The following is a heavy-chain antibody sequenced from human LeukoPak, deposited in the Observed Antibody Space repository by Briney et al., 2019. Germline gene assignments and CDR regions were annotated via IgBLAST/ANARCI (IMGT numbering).Heavy chain of an antibody. J-gene: IGHJ1*01. D-gene: IGHD2-15*01. CDR1: GFTFSIYS. CDR3: ARHQDSCSGGSCYSEYFQH. V-gene: IGHV3-48*01. Sequence: GGSLRLSCAASGFTFSIYSMNWVRQAPGKGPEWVSYISTTSGTIYYADSVKGRFTISRDNAKNSLSLQMNSLRAADTAVYYCARHQDSCSGGSCYSEYFQHWGQGTLVTVSS. CDR2: ISTTSGTI.